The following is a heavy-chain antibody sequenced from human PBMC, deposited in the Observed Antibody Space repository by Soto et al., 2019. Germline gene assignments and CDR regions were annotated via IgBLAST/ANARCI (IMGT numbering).Heavy chain of an antibody. CDR3: AKSDSPSIAVAGIGR. CDR2: ISYDGSNK. J-gene: IGHJ4*02. D-gene: IGHD6-19*01. Sequence: GGSLRISCAASGFTFSSYGMHWVRQAPGKGLEWVAVISYDGSNKYYADSVKGRFTISRDNSKNTLYLQMNSLRAEDTAVYYCAKSDSPSIAVAGIGRWGQGTLVPVSS. V-gene: IGHV3-30*18. CDR1: GFTFSSYG.